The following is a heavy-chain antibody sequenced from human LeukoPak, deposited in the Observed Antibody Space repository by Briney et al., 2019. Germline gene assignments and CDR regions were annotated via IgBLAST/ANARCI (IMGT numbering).Heavy chain of an antibody. CDR3: ARPTVGDIVVVPAEGSAFDI. CDR2: IKQDGSEK. D-gene: IGHD2-2*01. V-gene: IGHV3-7*01. CDR1: GFTFSSYW. J-gene: IGHJ3*02. Sequence: PGGSLRLSCAASGFTFSSYWMSWVRQAPGKGLEWVANIKQDGSEKYYVDSVKGRFTISRDNAKNSLYLQMNSLRAEDTAVYYCARPTVGDIVVVPAEGSAFDIWGQGTMVTVSS.